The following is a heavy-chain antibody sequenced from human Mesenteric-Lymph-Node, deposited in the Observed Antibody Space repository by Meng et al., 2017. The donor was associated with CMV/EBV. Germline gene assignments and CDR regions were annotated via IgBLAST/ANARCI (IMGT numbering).Heavy chain of an antibody. CDR2: IYYSGST. CDR3: ARARYSVSLDAFGI. J-gene: IGHJ3*02. D-gene: IGHD1-26*01. CDR1: GGSISSYY. V-gene: IGHV4-59*01. Sequence: SETLSLTCTVAGGSISSYYWSWIRQPPGKGLEWIGYIYYSGSTNYNPSLKSRVTISVDMPRNQFSLKLSSVTAADTAVYYCARARYSVSLDAFGIWGQGTMVTVSS.